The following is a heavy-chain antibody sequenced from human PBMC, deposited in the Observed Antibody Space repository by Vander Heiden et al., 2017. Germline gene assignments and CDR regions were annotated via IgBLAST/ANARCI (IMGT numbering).Heavy chain of an antibody. CDR1: GFPFRSYG. V-gene: IGHV3-30*18. Sequence: QVPLVESGGGVVQPGRSLRLSFAASGFPFRSYGMHWVRQAPGKGLEWVAVISYDGSNKYYADSVKGRFTISRDNSKNTLYLQMNSLRAEDTAVYYCAKDQGAWAYFDYWGQGTLVTVSS. CDR2: ISYDGSNK. CDR3: AKDQGAWAYFDY. J-gene: IGHJ4*02.